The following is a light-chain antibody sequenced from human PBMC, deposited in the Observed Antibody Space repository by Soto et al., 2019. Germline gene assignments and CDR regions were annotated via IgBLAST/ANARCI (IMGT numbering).Light chain of an antibody. V-gene: IGLV1-47*02. Sequence: QAVVTQPPSASGTPGQRVTISCSGSDSNFGSYYVYWYQQLPGTAPKLLIYNDNRRPSGVSDRFSGSKSGTSASLAITGLRFEDEADYFCAAWDDSLSSPVFGRGTKVTVL. CDR2: NDN. CDR1: DSNFGSYY. J-gene: IGLJ3*02. CDR3: AAWDDSLSSPV.